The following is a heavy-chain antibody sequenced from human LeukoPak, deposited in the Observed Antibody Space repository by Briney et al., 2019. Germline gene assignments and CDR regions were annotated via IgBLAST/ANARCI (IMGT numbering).Heavy chain of an antibody. V-gene: IGHV3-30-3*01. CDR1: GFTFSSYA. Sequence: PGRSLRLSCSPSGFTFSSYAMHWARQAPGKGLEWVAVISYDESNIYYADSVKGRFTISRDNSKNTLYLQMTSLRAEDTAVYDCARESVAGIGQRAYYFDYWGQGTLVTVSS. CDR2: ISYDESNI. J-gene: IGHJ4*02. CDR3: ARESVAGIGQRAYYFDY. D-gene: IGHD6-19*01.